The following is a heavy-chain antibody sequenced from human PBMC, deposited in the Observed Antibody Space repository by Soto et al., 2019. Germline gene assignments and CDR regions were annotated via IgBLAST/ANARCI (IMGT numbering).Heavy chain of an antibody. Sequence: SGGSLRLSCAASGFTFSGYSMNWVRQAPGKGLEWVSYITPSSGTTYADSVKGRFTISRDNAKNTLYLQMNSLRAEDTAVYYCAKLRGGLPYYYAMDVWGQGTTVTVSS. V-gene: IGHV3-48*01. D-gene: IGHD5-12*01. CDR2: ITPSSGT. CDR1: GFTFSGYS. J-gene: IGHJ6*02. CDR3: AKLRGGLPYYYAMDV.